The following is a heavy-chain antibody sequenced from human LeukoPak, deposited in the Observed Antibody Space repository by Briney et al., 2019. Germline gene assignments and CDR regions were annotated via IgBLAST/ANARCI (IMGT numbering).Heavy chain of an antibody. CDR2: ISGSGGST. CDR3: ASVYYSGTYYPFDY. V-gene: IGHV3-23*01. J-gene: IGHJ4*02. CDR1: GFTFSSYA. Sequence: PGGSLRLSCAASGFTFSSYAMSWVRQAPGKGLEWVSAISGSGGSTYYADSVKGRFTISRDNSKNTLYLQMNSLRAEDTALYYCASVYYSGTYYPFDYWGQGTLVTVSS. D-gene: IGHD1-26*01.